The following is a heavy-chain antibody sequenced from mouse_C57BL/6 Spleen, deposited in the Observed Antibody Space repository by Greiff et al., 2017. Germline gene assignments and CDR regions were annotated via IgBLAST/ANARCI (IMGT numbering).Heavy chain of an antibody. D-gene: IGHD1-1*01. V-gene: IGHV2-3*01. CDR2: IWGDGGT. CDR1: GFSLTSYG. Sequence: QVQLQESGPGLVAPSQSLSITCTVSGFSLTSYGVSWVRQPPGKGLEWLGVIWGDGGTNYHSALISRLSISKDNSESQVFLKLNTQQTDDTATYYCATGYYGGRYGYYAMDYWGQGTSVTVSS. J-gene: IGHJ4*01. CDR3: ATGYYGGRYGYYAMDY.